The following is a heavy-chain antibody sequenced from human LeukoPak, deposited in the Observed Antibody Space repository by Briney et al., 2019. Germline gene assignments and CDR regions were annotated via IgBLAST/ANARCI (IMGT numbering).Heavy chain of an antibody. J-gene: IGHJ4*02. CDR1: GFTFTSAP. D-gene: IGHD3-22*01. CDR3: ATKTPGNYPYDY. V-gene: IGHV3-23*01. Sequence: VGSLRLSCVLSGFTFTSAPMNWVRQAPGKGLEWVSTSGTDGDTYYADSVKGRFTISRDNSKNTVHLQMTSLRVEDTAVYYCATKTPGNYPYDYWGQGTLVIVSP. CDR2: SGTDGDT.